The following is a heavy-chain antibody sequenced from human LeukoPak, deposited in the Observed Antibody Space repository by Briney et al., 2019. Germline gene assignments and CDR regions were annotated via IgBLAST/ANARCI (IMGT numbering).Heavy chain of an antibody. Sequence: ASVKVSCKASGYTFTGYYMHWVRQAPGQGLEWMGWINPNSGGTNYAQKFQGRVTMTRDTSISTAYMELSRLRSDDTAVYYCARVSYDILTGYYNVHNWFDPWGQGTLVTVSS. CDR2: INPNSGGT. V-gene: IGHV1-2*02. J-gene: IGHJ5*02. CDR3: ARVSYDILTGYYNVHNWFDP. D-gene: IGHD3-9*01. CDR1: GYTFTGYY.